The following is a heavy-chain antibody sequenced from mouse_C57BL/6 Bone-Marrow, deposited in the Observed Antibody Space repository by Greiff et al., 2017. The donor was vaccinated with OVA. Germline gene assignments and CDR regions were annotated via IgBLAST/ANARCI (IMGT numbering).Heavy chain of an antibody. D-gene: IGHD1-1*01. CDR1: GYTFTDYY. CDR2: INPNNGGT. V-gene: IGHV1-26*01. Sequence: EVQLQQSGPELVKPGASVKISCKASGYTFTDYYMNWVKQSHGKSLEWIGDINPNNGGTSYNQKFKGKATLTADKSSSTAYMELRSLTSEDSAVYYCARWIYYGSSPYAMDYWGQGTSVTVSS. CDR3: ARWIYYGSSPYAMDY. J-gene: IGHJ4*01.